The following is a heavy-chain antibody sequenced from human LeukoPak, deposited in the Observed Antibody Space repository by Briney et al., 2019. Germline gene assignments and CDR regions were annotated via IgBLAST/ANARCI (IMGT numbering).Heavy chain of an antibody. J-gene: IGHJ4*02. Sequence: SETLSLTCTVSGGSISSSSYYWGWIRQPPGKGLEWIGSIYYSGSTCYNPSLKSRVTISVDTSKNQFSLKLSSVTAADTAVYYCARLSSGWYPDYWGQGTLVTVSS. D-gene: IGHD6-19*01. CDR3: ARLSSGWYPDY. CDR1: GGSISSSSYY. V-gene: IGHV4-39*01. CDR2: IYYSGST.